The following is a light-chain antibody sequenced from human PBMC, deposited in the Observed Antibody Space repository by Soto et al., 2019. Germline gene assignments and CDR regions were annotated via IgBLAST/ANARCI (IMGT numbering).Light chain of an antibody. Sequence: DIPMTQSPSSLSASVGDRVTVTCRASQGISNYLAWYQQKPGKVPKLLIYAASTLQSGVPSRFSGSGSGTDLTLTISSLQAEDVATYYCQKYNSAPWTFGQGTKVEIK. V-gene: IGKV1-27*01. CDR3: QKYNSAPWT. J-gene: IGKJ1*01. CDR2: AAS. CDR1: QGISNY.